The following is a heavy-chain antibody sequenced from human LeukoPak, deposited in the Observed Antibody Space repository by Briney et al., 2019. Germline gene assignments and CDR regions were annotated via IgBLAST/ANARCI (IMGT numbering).Heavy chain of an antibody. V-gene: IGHV3-13*01. J-gene: IGHJ6*02. CDR1: GFTFSSYD. CDR2: IGTAGDT. Sequence: GGSLRLSCAASGFTFSSYDMHWVRQATGKGLEWVSAIGTAGDTYYPGSVKGRFTISRENAKNSLYLQMNSLRAGDTAVYYCARERPPKYSSGFDVWGQGTTVTVSS. D-gene: IGHD6-19*01. CDR3: ARERPPKYSSGFDV.